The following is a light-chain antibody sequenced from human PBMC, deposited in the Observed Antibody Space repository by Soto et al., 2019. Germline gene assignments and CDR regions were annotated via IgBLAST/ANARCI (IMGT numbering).Light chain of an antibody. Sequence: DIQMTQSPSTLSAPVGHRVTITCRASQSISSLLAWYKQKPGRAPTLLIYKASTLESGVPSRFSGSGSGTEFTLTISSLQPDDFATYYCQQYNSDPLTFGQGTRLEIK. CDR3: QQYNSDPLT. CDR1: QSISSL. CDR2: KAS. V-gene: IGKV1-5*03. J-gene: IGKJ5*01.